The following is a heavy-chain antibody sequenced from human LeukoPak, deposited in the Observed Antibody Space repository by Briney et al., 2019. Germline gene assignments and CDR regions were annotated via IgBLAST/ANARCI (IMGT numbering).Heavy chain of an antibody. CDR1: GYTFTGYY. CDR3: ARVKLAAVWLDP. CDR2: INPNSGGT. J-gene: IGHJ5*02. Sequence: ASVKVSCKASGYTFTGYYMHWVRQAPGQGLEWMGWINPNSGGTNYAQKFQGRVTMTRDTSISTAYMELSRLRSDDTAVYYCARVKLAAVWLDPWGQGTLVTVSS. D-gene: IGHD6-25*01. V-gene: IGHV1-2*02.